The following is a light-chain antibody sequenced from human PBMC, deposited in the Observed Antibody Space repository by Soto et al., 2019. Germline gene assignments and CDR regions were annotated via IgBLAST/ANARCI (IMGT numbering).Light chain of an antibody. Sequence: QSVLTQPPSASSTPGQTVTISCSGSTSNIGTFYVYWYQHLPGTAPKLLIYLGDQRASGVSDRFSGSKSGTSASLAINGLRSDDEADYYLPAWEKNWIPNSFGGGTRRTVL. V-gene: IGLV1-47*02. CDR1: TSNIGTFY. CDR2: LGD. J-gene: IGLJ2*01. CDR3: PAWEKNWIPNS.